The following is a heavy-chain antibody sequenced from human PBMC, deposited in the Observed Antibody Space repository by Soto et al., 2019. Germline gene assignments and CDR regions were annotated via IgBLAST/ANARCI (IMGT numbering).Heavy chain of an antibody. D-gene: IGHD6-19*01. J-gene: IGHJ3*02. V-gene: IGHV1-69*06. CDR2: ITPNFNTP. CDR3: ARAKHGDQCLVYYSAFDI. CDR1: GGTFSSFF. Sequence: AVKGSCKASGGTFSSFFFSWVRQAPWQVLQWIVLITPNFNTPKYAEKFQGRVTITADKSTSTVYMELSVLRSDDTAVYFCARAKHGDQCLVYYSAFDIWGHGPLVTDSS.